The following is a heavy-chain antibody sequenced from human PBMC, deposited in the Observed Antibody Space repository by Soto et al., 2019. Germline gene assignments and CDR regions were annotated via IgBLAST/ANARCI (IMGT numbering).Heavy chain of an antibody. CDR2: ISGSGGST. CDR3: AKDPGSYYDSSVLEGMDV. CDR1: GFTFSSYA. V-gene: IGHV3-23*01. Sequence: GGSLGLACAASGFTFSSYAMSWVCQAPGKGLEWVSAISGSGGSTYYADSVKGRFTISRDNSKNTLYLQMNSLRAEDTAVYYCAKDPGSYYDSSVLEGMDVWGQGTTVTVS. J-gene: IGHJ6*02. D-gene: IGHD3-22*01.